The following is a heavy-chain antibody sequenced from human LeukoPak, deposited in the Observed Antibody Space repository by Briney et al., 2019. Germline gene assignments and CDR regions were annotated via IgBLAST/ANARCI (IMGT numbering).Heavy chain of an antibody. CDR3: ARTFNGNYYEGDY. J-gene: IGHJ4*02. CDR2: INPNSGDT. CDR1: GYTFTDYY. V-gene: IGHV1-2*02. D-gene: IGHD1-26*01. Sequence: ASVKVSCKASGYTFTDYYMHWVRQAPGQGLEWMGWINPNSGDTHSAQNFQGRVTMTRDTSISTAYMELSSLRSDDTAVYYCARTFNGNYYEGDYWGQGTLVTVSS.